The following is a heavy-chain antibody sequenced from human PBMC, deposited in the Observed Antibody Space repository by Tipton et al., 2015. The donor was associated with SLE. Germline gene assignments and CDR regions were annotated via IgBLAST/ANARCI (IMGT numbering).Heavy chain of an antibody. Sequence: GSLRLSCAASGFTFSSYGMHWVRQAPGKGLEWVSYISSSSSTIYYADSVKGRFTISRDNAKNSLYLQMNSLRAEDTAVYYCARFPTDNWNDVGAFDIWGQGTMVSVSS. CDR3: ARFPTDNWNDVGAFDI. CDR2: ISSSSSTI. V-gene: IGHV3-48*01. J-gene: IGHJ3*02. CDR1: GFTFSSYG. D-gene: IGHD1-1*01.